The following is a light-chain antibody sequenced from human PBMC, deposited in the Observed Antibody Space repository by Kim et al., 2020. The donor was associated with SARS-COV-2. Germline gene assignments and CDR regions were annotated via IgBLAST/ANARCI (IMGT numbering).Light chain of an antibody. CDR2: TAI. CDR3: HQYYSYPLT. J-gene: IGKJ4*01. V-gene: IGKV1-8*01. Sequence: ASAGDRVTITCRASQDIISYLAWYQQKPGKAPNLLIYTAITLQSGVPLRFSGSGSGTNFTLTISRLQSEDFATYYCHQYYSYPLTFGGGTKVDIK. CDR1: QDIISY.